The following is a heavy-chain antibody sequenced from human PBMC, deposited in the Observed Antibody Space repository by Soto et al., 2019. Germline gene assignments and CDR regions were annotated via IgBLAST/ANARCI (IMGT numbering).Heavy chain of an antibody. D-gene: IGHD1-1*01. CDR2: INPTGGT. V-gene: IGHV4-34*01. CDR1: GGSFSGYY. CDR3: ARNRATPASRNLDY. Sequence: QVQLQQWGAGLLKPSETLSLTCAVYGGSFSGYYWSWVRQSPGKGLEWIGEINPTGGTNYNPSLKSRATISIDTSKDQFSLQLSSVTAADTAVYYCARNRATPASRNLDYWGQGTLVTVSS. J-gene: IGHJ4*02.